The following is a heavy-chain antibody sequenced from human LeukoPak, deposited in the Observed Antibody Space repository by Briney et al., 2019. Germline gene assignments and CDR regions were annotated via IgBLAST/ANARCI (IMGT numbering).Heavy chain of an antibody. CDR3: ARALNYYGSGSYYNRVYYYYMDV. D-gene: IGHD3-10*01. Sequence: SETLSLTCTVSGGSLSSSSYYWGWIRQPPGKGLEWLGRIYHSGSTYYNPSLKSRVTISVDTSKNQFSLKLSSVTAADTAVYYCARALNYYGSGSYYNRVYYYYMDVWGKGTTVTVSS. CDR1: GGSLSSSSYY. V-gene: IGHV4-39*07. CDR2: IYHSGST. J-gene: IGHJ6*03.